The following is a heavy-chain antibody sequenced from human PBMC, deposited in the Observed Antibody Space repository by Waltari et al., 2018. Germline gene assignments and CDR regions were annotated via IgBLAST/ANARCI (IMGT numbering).Heavy chain of an antibody. V-gene: IGHV1-24*01. CDR2: FDPEDGET. D-gene: IGHD3-3*01. Sequence: QVQVVPSGAEVKKPGASVTVSCKVSGYTLPELSIHRVRQAPGKGLEWMGNFDPEDGETMYAQKFQGRVTMTEDTSTDTAYMELSSLRSEDTAVYYCATERIFGRDWLDPWGQGSLVTVSS. CDR3: ATERIFGRDWLDP. CDR1: GYTLPELS. J-gene: IGHJ5*02.